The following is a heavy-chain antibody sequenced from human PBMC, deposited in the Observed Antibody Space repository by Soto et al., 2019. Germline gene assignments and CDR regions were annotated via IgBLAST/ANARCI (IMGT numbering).Heavy chain of an antibody. CDR3: ARQGYGPQHGRVDA. D-gene: IGHD1-1*01. Sequence: QVQLQQSGPGLVKPSETLSLTCTVSGGSIINYYCSWFRQSPGKGLEWIGYINHDGYSAYNLSLKRRITMSADTSKSQFSLMLASVTAKDTAVYYCARQGYGPQHGRVDAWGQGTTVIVSS. CDR1: GGSIINYY. CDR2: INHDGYS. V-gene: IGHV4-59*08. J-gene: IGHJ6*02.